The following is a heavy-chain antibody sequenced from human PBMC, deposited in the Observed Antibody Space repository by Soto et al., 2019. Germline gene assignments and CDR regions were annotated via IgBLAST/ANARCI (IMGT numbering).Heavy chain of an antibody. CDR2: IYSGGST. J-gene: IGHJ6*02. CDR1: GFTVSSNY. D-gene: IGHD3-22*01. V-gene: IGHV3-53*01. CDR3: ARGKEYYDDSSGPYYYYGMDV. Sequence: GGSLRLSCAASGFTVSSNYMSWVRQAPGKGLEWVSVIYSGGSTYYADSVKGRFTISRDNSKNTLYLQMNSLRAEDTAVYYCARGKEYYDDSSGPYYYYGMDVWGQGTTVTVSS.